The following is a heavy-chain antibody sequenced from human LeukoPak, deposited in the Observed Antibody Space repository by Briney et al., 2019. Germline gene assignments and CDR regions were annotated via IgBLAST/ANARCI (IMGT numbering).Heavy chain of an antibody. CDR1: GYTFTSYG. V-gene: IGHV1-18*01. CDR2: ISAYNDNT. J-gene: IGHJ4*02. D-gene: IGHD3-10*01. CDR3: ARPGLENYGGLYYFDY. Sequence: ASVKVSCKASGYTFTSYGISWVRQAPGQGLEWMGWISAYNDNTNYAQKLQGRVTMTTDTSTSTAYMELRSLRSDDTAVYYCARPGLENYGGLYYFDYWGQGTLVTVSS.